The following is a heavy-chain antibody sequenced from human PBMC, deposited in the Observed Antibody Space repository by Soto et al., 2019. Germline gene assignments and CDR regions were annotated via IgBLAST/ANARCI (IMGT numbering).Heavy chain of an antibody. CDR3: ARGGGTNYQLLYWFDP. Sequence: QVQLVHSGAEVKKPGSSVKVSCKPSGGTFSSYAISWVRQSPGQGFEWMGGIIPIFCTANYAQKFQGRVTITADKSTSTAYMELSSLRSEDPAVYYGARGGGTNYQLLYWFDPWGQGTLVTVSS. D-gene: IGHD2-2*01. J-gene: IGHJ5*02. CDR2: IIPIFCTA. V-gene: IGHV1-69*06. CDR1: GGTFSSYA.